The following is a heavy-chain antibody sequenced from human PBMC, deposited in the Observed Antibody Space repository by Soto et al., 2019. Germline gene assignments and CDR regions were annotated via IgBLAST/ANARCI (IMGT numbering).Heavy chain of an antibody. Sequence: DVQLVESGGGLVKPGGSLRLSCADSGFIFSSHNMNWVRQAPGKGLEWVSSITGSSSYIFYADSVKGRFTISRDNAKNTVYLQVNSLRAEDTGVYYCARLVASETGYGMDVWGQGTTVTVSS. D-gene: IGHD3-9*01. CDR2: ITGSSSYI. V-gene: IGHV3-21*06. CDR3: ARLVASETGYGMDV. CDR1: GFIFSSHN. J-gene: IGHJ6*02.